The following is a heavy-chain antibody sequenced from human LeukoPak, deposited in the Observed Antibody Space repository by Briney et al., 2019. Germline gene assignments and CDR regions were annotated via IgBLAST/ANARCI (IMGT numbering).Heavy chain of an antibody. CDR2: IKQDGSEK. CDR1: GFTFSSYW. Sequence: GGSLRLSCAASGFTFSSYWISWVRQAPGKGLEWVANIKQDGSEKYYVDSVKGRFTISRDNAKNSLYLQMNSLRAEDTAVYYCARQAAGTYWFDPWGQGTLVTVSS. CDR3: ARQAAGTYWFDP. J-gene: IGHJ5*02. D-gene: IGHD6-13*01. V-gene: IGHV3-7*02.